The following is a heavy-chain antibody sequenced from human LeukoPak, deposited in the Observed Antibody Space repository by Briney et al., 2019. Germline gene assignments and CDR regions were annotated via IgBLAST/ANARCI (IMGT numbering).Heavy chain of an antibody. CDR2: IYTNRST. CDR1: GGSIRSGRYY. V-gene: IGHV4-61*02. CDR3: ERAGYYDAFDI. J-gene: IGHJ3*02. D-gene: IGHD3-10*01. Sequence: PSETLSLTCTVSGGSIRSGRYYSRWIRQPTGKGLDRIGRIYTNRSTNYNPSLKRRVTISLDTSKNLVSLKRSSVTAADTAVYYCERAGYYDAFDIWGQGTRVSVSS.